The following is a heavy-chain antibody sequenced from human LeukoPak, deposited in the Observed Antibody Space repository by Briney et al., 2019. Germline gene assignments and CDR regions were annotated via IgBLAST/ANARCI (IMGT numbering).Heavy chain of an antibody. Sequence: GGSLRLSCAASGFTFSDYYMSWIRQAPGKGLEWVSYISSSGSTIYYADSVKGRFTISRDNAKNSLSLQMNSLRAEDTAVYYCARDPYNGSYGDDYYYYMDVWGKGTTVTISS. J-gene: IGHJ6*03. CDR1: GFTFSDYY. V-gene: IGHV3-11*04. CDR3: ARDPYNGSYGDDYYYYMDV. CDR2: ISSSGSTI. D-gene: IGHD1-26*01.